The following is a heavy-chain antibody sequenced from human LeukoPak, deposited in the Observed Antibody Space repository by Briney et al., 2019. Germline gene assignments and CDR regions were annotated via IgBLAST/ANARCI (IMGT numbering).Heavy chain of an antibody. CDR3: ARQTTVTTWYFDL. J-gene: IGHJ2*01. CDR2: ISYDGSNK. CDR1: GFTFSSYA. Sequence: GGSLRLSCSASGFTFSSYAMHWVRQAPGKGLEWVAVISYDGSNKYYADSVKGRFTISRDNSKNTLYLQMNSLRAEDTAVYYCARQTTVTTWYFDLWGRGTLVTVSS. D-gene: IGHD4-17*01. V-gene: IGHV3-30-3*01.